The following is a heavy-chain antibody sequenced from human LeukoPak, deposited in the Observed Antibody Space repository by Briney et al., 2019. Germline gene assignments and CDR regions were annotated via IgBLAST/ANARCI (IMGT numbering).Heavy chain of an antibody. D-gene: IGHD3-10*02. CDR3: AELGITMIGGV. Sequence: GGSLRLSCAASGFTFSSYEMNWVRQAPGKGLEWVSYISSSGSTIYYADSVKGRFTISRDNAKNSLCLQMNSLRAEDTAVYYCAELGITMIGGVWGKGTTVTISS. CDR1: GFTFSSYE. J-gene: IGHJ6*04. CDR2: ISSSGSTI. V-gene: IGHV3-48*03.